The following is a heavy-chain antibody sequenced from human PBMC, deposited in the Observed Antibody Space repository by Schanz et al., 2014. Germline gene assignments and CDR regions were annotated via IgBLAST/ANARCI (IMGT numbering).Heavy chain of an antibody. CDR1: GFTFSTYW. V-gene: IGHV3-15*01. Sequence: EVQLVESGGGLVQPGGSLRLSCAASGFTFSTYWMHWVRQTPGKGLEWIGRIKSKIDGGTTDYAAPVKGRFTISRDDSKNTLYLQMNSLKTEDTAVYYCTTVERITIFEVVPYYYYYMDVWGKGTTVTVSS. D-gene: IGHD3-3*01. CDR2: IKSKIDGGTT. J-gene: IGHJ6*03. CDR3: TTVERITIFEVVPYYYYYMDV.